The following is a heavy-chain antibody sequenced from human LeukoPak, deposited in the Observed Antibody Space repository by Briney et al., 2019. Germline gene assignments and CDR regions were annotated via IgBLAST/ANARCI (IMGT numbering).Heavy chain of an antibody. D-gene: IGHD1-26*01. Sequence: GGSLRLSCAASGFTFSSYWMSWVRQAPGKGLEWVSAISGSGGSTYYEDSVKGRFTISRDNSKNTLYLQMNSLRAEDTAVYYCAKDVGKWESLHFFDYWGQGTLVTVSS. CDR1: GFTFSSYW. CDR2: ISGSGGST. V-gene: IGHV3-23*01. J-gene: IGHJ4*02. CDR3: AKDVGKWESLHFFDY.